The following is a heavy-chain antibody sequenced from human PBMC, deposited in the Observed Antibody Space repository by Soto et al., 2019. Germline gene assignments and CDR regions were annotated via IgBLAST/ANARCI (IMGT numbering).Heavy chain of an antibody. D-gene: IGHD3-16*02. CDR2: IYWNDDK. CDR3: ARLYDYVWGSYRKDPYYFDY. J-gene: IGHJ4*02. V-gene: IGHV2-5*01. CDR1: GFSLSTSGVG. Sequence: QITLKESGPTLVKPTQTLTLTCTFSGFSLSTSGVGVGWIRQPPGKALEWLALIYWNDDKRYSPSLKSRLTITKDTSKNQVVLTMTNMDPVDTATYYCARLYDYVWGSYRKDPYYFDYWGQGTLVTVSS.